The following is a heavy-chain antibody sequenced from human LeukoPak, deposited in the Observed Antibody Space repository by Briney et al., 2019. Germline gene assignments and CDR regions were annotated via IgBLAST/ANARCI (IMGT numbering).Heavy chain of an antibody. V-gene: IGHV4-34*01. CDR1: GGSFSGYY. CDR3: ARGNYYDSSGYYYVRGFAAFDI. Sequence: SETLSLTCAVYGGSFSGYYWSWIRQPPGKGLEWIGEINHSGSTNYDPSLKSRVIISVDTSKNQFSLKLSSVTAADTAVYYCARGNYYDSSGYYYVRGFAAFDIWGQGTMVTVSS. D-gene: IGHD3-22*01. J-gene: IGHJ3*02. CDR2: INHSGST.